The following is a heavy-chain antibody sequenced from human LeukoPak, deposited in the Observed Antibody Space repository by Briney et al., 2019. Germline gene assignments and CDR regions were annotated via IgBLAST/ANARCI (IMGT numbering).Heavy chain of an antibody. CDR3: AKGTYSSSWYRPDY. Sequence: GGSLRLSCAASGFTFSSYAMSRVRQAPGKGLEWVSAISGSGGSTYYADSVKGRFTISRDNSKNTLYLQMNSLRAEDTAVYYCAKGTYSSSWYRPDYWGQGTLVTVSS. CDR1: GFTFSSYA. J-gene: IGHJ4*02. CDR2: ISGSGGST. V-gene: IGHV3-23*01. D-gene: IGHD6-13*01.